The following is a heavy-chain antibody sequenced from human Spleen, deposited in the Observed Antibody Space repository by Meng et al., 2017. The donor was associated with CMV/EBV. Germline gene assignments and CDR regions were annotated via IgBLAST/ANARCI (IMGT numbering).Heavy chain of an antibody. CDR3: ARVGSVGVYYFDY. CDR2: INHSGST. Sequence: SETLSLTCAVYGGSFSGYYWSWIRQPPGKGLEWIGEINHSGSTNYNPSLKSQVTISVDTSKNQFSLKLSSVTAADTAVYYCARVGSVGVYYFDYWGQGTLVTVSS. CDR1: GGSFSGYY. D-gene: IGHD3-10*01. J-gene: IGHJ4*02. V-gene: IGHV4-34*01.